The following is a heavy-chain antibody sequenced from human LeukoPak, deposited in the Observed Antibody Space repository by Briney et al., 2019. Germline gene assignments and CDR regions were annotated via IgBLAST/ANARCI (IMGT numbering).Heavy chain of an antibody. CDR3: ARETVAGPPGAFDI. CDR2: IWYDGSNK. Sequence: GGSLRLSCAASGFTFSSYAMSWVRQAPGKGLEWVAVIWYDGSNKYYADSVKGRFTISRDNSKNTLYLQMNSLRAEDTAVYYCARETVAGPPGAFDIWGQGTMVTVSS. CDR1: GFTFSSYA. V-gene: IGHV3-33*08. J-gene: IGHJ3*02. D-gene: IGHD6-19*01.